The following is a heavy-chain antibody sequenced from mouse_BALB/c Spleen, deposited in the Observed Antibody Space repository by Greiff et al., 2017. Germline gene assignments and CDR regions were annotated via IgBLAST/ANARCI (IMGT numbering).Heavy chain of an antibody. J-gene: IGHJ2*01. Sequence: EVQLQQSGAELVRPGALVKLSCKASGFNIKDYYMHWVKQRPEQGLEWIGWIDPENGNTIYDPKFQGKASITADTSSNTAYLQLSSLTSEDTAVYYCASYDYDVDYWGQGTTLTVSS. D-gene: IGHD2-4*01. CDR2: IDPENGNT. CDR3: ASYDYDVDY. V-gene: IGHV14-1*02. CDR1: GFNIKDYY.